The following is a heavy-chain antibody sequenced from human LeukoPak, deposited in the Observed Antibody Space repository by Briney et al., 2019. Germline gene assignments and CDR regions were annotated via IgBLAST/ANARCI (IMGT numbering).Heavy chain of an antibody. D-gene: IGHD6-13*01. CDR1: GFTFSSYG. Sequence: GRSLRLSCAASGFTFSSYGMHWVRQAPGKGLEWVAVISYDGSNKYYADSVKGRFTISRDNSKSTLYLQMNSLRAEDTAVYYCAKDGGYSSSWTDYWGQGTLVTVSS. CDR2: ISYDGSNK. V-gene: IGHV3-30*18. CDR3: AKDGGYSSSWTDY. J-gene: IGHJ4*02.